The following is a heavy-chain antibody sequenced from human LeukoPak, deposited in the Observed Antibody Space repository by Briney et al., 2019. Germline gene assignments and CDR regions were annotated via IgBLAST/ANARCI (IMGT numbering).Heavy chain of an antibody. V-gene: IGHV4-59*11. CDR2: IYYSGST. D-gene: IGHD3-10*01. Sequence: SETLSHTCTVSGGSISSHYWSWIRQPPGKGLEWIGYIYYSGSTNYNPSLKSRVTISVDTSKNQFSLKLSSVTAADTAVYYCARVRTAWFGEYLGFDYWGQGTLVTVSS. CDR1: GGSISSHY. CDR3: ARVRTAWFGEYLGFDY. J-gene: IGHJ4*02.